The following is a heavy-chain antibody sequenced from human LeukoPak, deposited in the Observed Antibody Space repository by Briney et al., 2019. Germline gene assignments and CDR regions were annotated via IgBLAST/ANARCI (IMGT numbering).Heavy chain of an antibody. D-gene: IGHD3-16*01. CDR2: IYYSGST. Sequence: SETLSLTCTVSGGSISSGGYYWSWIRQHPGKGLEWIGYIYYSGSTYYNPSLKSRVTISVDTSKNQFSLKLSSVTAADTAVYYCARSQVSFMLSEYFDYWGQGTLVTVSS. CDR3: ARSQVSFMLSEYFDY. V-gene: IGHV4-31*03. CDR1: GGSISSGGYY. J-gene: IGHJ4*02.